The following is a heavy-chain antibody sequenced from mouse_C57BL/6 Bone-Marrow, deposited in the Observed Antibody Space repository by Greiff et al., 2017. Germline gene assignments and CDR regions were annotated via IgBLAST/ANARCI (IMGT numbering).Heavy chain of an antibody. J-gene: IGHJ2*01. CDR2: ISDGGSYT. V-gene: IGHV5-4*03. Sequence: EVMLVESGGGLVKPGGSLKLSCAASGFTFSSYAMSWVRQTPEKRLEWVATISDGGSYTYYPDNVKGRFTISRDNAKNNLYLQMSHLKAEETAVYYCARDRDGGDYLGQGTTLTVSS. CDR1: GFTFSSYA. CDR3: ARDRDGGDY. D-gene: IGHD2-3*01.